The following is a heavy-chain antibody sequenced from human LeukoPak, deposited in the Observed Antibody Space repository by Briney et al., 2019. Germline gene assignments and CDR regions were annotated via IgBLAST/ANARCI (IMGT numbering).Heavy chain of an antibody. D-gene: IGHD3-22*01. CDR2: ISAYNGNT. J-gene: IGHJ3*02. V-gene: IGHV1-18*01. Sequence: GASVKVSCKASGYTFTSYGISWVRQAPGQGLEWMGRISAYNGNTNYAQKLQGRVTMTTDTSTSTAYMELRSLRSDDTAVYYCARGDTMIVVDAFDIWGQGTMVTVSS. CDR1: GYTFTSYG. CDR3: ARGDTMIVVDAFDI.